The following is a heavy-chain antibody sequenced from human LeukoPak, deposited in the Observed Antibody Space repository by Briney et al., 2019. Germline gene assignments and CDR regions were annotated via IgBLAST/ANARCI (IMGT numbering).Heavy chain of an antibody. J-gene: IGHJ3*02. CDR3: ARDINDSSGYYYRPAFDI. CDR2: IYTSGST. D-gene: IGHD3-22*01. Sequence: SETLSLTCTVSGGSISSYYWSWIRQPAGKGLEWIGRIYTSGSTNYNPSLKSRVTMSVDTSKNRFSLKLSSVTAADTAVYYCARDINDSSGYYYRPAFDIWGQGTMVTVSS. V-gene: IGHV4-4*07. CDR1: GGSISSYY.